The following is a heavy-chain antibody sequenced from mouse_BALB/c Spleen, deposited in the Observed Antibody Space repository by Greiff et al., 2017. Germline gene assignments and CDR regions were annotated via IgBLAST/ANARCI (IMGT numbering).Heavy chain of an antibody. J-gene: IGHJ2*01. Sequence: EVKLMESGGGLVKPGGSLKLSCAASGFAFSSYDMSWVRQTPEKRLEWVAYISSGGGSTYYPDTVKGRFTISRDNAKNTLYLQMSSLKSEDTAMYYCARQGTTVVADFDYWGQGTTLTVSS. CDR3: ARQGTTVVADFDY. D-gene: IGHD1-1*01. CDR1: GFAFSSYD. CDR2: ISSGGGST. V-gene: IGHV5-12-1*01.